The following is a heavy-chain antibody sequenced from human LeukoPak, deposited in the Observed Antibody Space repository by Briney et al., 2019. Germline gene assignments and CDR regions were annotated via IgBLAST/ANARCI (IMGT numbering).Heavy chain of an antibody. CDR1: GFTFSSYW. V-gene: IGHV3-23*01. D-gene: IGHD3-22*01. J-gene: IGHJ4*02. Sequence: GALRLSCAASGFTFSSYWMHWVRQAPGKGLEWVSAISGSGGSTYYADSVKGRFTISRDNSKNTLYLQMNSLRAEDTAVYYCAKEPDNGYYYDSSGYDYWGQGTLVTVSS. CDR3: AKEPDNGYYYDSSGYDY. CDR2: ISGSGGST.